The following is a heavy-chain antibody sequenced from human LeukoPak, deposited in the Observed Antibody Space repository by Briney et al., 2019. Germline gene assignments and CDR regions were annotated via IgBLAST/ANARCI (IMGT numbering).Heavy chain of an antibody. Sequence: GSSAKVSCKPSGCTFSSYAITRVRHAPGHWLEGLGGILPSFGTAKYAQSFQGRVTITADESTTTAYMDLSSLRSEDTAVYYCARGGNSGNYRRPFDYWGQGTLVTVSS. D-gene: IGHD1-26*01. CDR2: ILPSFGTA. CDR1: GCTFSSYA. V-gene: IGHV1-69*01. J-gene: IGHJ4*02. CDR3: ARGGNSGNYRRPFDY.